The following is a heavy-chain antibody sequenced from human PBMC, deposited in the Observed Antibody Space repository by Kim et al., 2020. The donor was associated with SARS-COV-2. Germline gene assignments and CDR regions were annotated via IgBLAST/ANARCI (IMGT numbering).Heavy chain of an antibody. V-gene: IGHV3-23*01. CDR3: AKVEDIVVVPAAAFDY. CDR1: GFTFSSYA. D-gene: IGHD2-2*01. Sequence: GGSLRLSCAASGFTFSSYAMSWVRQAPGKGLEWVSAISGSGGSTYYADSVKGRFTISRDNSKNTLYLQMNSLRAEDTAVYYCAKVEDIVVVPAAAFDYWGQGTLVTVSS. J-gene: IGHJ4*02. CDR2: ISGSGGST.